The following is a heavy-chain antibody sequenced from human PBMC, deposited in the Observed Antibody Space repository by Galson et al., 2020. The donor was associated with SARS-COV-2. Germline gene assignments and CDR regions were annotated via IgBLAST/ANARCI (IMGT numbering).Heavy chain of an antibody. CDR1: GGSISSGGYY. D-gene: IGHD2-15*01. Sequence: SETLSPTCPVSGGSISSGGYYWSWIRQHPGKGLEWIGYIYYSGSTYYNPSLKSRVTISVDTSKNQFSLKLSSVTAADTAVYYCARDRNCSGGSCSYFDYWGQGTLVTVSS. CDR3: ARDRNCSGGSCSYFDY. V-gene: IGHV4-31*03. J-gene: IGHJ4*02. CDR2: IYYSGST.